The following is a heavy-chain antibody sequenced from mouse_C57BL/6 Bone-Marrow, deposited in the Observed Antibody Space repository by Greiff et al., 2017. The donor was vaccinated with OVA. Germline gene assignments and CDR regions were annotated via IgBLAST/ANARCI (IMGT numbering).Heavy chain of an antibody. J-gene: IGHJ1*03. CDR1: GYTFTSYW. Sequence: VQLQQPGAELVMPGASVKLSCKASGYTFTSYWMHWVKQRPGQGLEWIGEIDPSDSYTNYNQKFKGKSTLTVDKSSSTAYMQLSSLTSEYSAVYYCARRPYYDYDWYFDVWGTGTTVTVSS. CDR2: IDPSDSYT. D-gene: IGHD2-4*01. CDR3: ARRPYYDYDWYFDV. V-gene: IGHV1-69*01.